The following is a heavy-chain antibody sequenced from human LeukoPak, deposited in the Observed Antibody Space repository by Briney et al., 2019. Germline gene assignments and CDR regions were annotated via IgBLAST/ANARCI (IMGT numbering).Heavy chain of an antibody. D-gene: IGHD5-18*01. CDR2: IGAYNGNT. V-gene: IGHV1-18*01. Sequence: GASVKVSCKASGYTFTSYGISWVRQAPGQGLEWMGWIGAYNGNTNYAQKLQGRVTMTTDTSTSTAYMELRSLRSDDTAVYYCARGPTWIQLWDNWFDPWGQGTLVTVSS. J-gene: IGHJ5*02. CDR3: ARGPTWIQLWDNWFDP. CDR1: GYTFTSYG.